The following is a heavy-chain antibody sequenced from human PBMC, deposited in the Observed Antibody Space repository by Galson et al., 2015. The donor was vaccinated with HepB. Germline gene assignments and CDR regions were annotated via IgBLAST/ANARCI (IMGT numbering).Heavy chain of an antibody. V-gene: IGHV4-30-4*01. CDR2: IYYTGTT. Sequence: QVQLQESGPGLVKPSQTLSLTCTVSGGSISSIDYYWSWIRQSPGKGLEWIGYIYYTGTTYYNSSLKSRVTISVDTSKNQFSLKLSSVTAADTAVYYCASNPYYYGSGRDGYWGQGTLVTVSS. CDR1: GGSISSIDYY. CDR3: ASNPYYYGSGRDGY. D-gene: IGHD3-10*01. J-gene: IGHJ4*02.